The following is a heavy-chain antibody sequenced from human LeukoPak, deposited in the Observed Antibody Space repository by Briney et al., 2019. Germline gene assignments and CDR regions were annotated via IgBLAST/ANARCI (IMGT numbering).Heavy chain of an antibody. J-gene: IGHJ5*02. CDR1: GGSISSYY. CDR3: ARAKLTTPTWFDP. CDR2: IYYSGST. V-gene: IGHV4-59*08. D-gene: IGHD1-14*01. Sequence: SETLSLTCTVSGGSISSYYWSWIRQPPGKGLEWIGYIYYSGSTNYNPSLKSRVTISVDTSKNQFSLKLSSVTAADTAVYYCARAKLTTPTWFDPWGQGTLVTVSS.